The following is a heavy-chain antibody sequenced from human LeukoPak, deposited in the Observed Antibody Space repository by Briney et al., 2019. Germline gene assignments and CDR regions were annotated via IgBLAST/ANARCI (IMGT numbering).Heavy chain of an antibody. CDR1: GGSISSGGYS. CDR3: ARGDRYGLDY. Sequence: SQTLSLTCAVSGGSISSGGYSWSWIRQPPGKGLEWIGYIYHSGSTYYNPSLKSRVTISVDRSKNRFSLKLSSVTAADTAVYYCARGDRYGLDYWGQGTLVTVSS. J-gene: IGHJ4*02. D-gene: IGHD5-18*01. V-gene: IGHV4-30-2*01. CDR2: IYHSGST.